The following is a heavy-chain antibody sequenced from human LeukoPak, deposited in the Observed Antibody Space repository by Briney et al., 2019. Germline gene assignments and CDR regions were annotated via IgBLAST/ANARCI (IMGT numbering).Heavy chain of an antibody. V-gene: IGHV3-21*01. CDR2: ISSSSSYI. CDR3: ASAKGRGYYFDY. D-gene: IGHD3-10*01. CDR1: GFTFSSYS. J-gene: IGHJ4*02. Sequence: GGSLRLSCAASGFTFSSYSMNWVRQAPGKGLEWVSSISSSSSYIYYADSVKGRFTISRDNAKNSLYLQMNSLRAEDTAVYYCASAKGRGYYFDYWGQGTLVTVSS.